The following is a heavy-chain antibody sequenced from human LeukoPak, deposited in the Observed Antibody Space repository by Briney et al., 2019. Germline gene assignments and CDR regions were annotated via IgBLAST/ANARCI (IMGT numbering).Heavy chain of an antibody. CDR2: ISGSGGST. Sequence: GGCLRLSCAASGFTFSSYAMSWVRQAPGKGLEWVSAISGSGGSTYYADSVKGRFTISRDNSKNTLYLQMNSLRAEDTAVYYCAKDSSSSRNYYYYMDVWGKGTTVTVSS. D-gene: IGHD6-6*01. CDR1: GFTFSSYA. J-gene: IGHJ6*03. V-gene: IGHV3-23*01. CDR3: AKDSSSSRNYYYYMDV.